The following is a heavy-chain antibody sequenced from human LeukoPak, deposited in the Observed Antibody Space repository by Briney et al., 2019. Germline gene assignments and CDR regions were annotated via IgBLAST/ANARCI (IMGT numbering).Heavy chain of an antibody. J-gene: IGHJ4*02. V-gene: IGHV1-2*02. CDR2: INPNSGGT. CDR1: GYTFTGYY. D-gene: IGHD3-22*01. CDR3: ATGYYYDSSGYSGDSLRPDY. Sequence: ASVKVSCKASGYTFTGYYMHWVRQAPGQGLEWMGWINPNSGGTNYAQKLQGRVTMTRDTSISTAYMELSRLRSDDTAVYYCATGYYYDSSGYSGDSLRPDYWGQGTLVTVSS.